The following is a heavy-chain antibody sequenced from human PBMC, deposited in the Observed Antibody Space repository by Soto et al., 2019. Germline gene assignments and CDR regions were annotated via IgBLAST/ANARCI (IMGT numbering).Heavy chain of an antibody. J-gene: IGHJ6*02. Sequence: PGGSLRLSCAASGFTFSSYAMHWVRQAPGKGLEWVAVISYDGSNKYYADSVKGRFTISRDNSKNTLYLQMNGLRAEDTAVYYCARLSITIFGVVIRTPRMDVWGQGTTVTVSS. V-gene: IGHV3-30-3*01. CDR3: ARLSITIFGVVIRTPRMDV. CDR2: ISYDGSNK. CDR1: GFTFSSYA. D-gene: IGHD3-3*01.